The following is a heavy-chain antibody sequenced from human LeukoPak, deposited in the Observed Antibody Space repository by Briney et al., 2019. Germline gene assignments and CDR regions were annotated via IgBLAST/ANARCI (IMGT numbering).Heavy chain of an antibody. D-gene: IGHD4-17*01. V-gene: IGHV1-18*01. CDR1: GYTFTSYG. CDR2: ISAYNGNT. CDR3: ATSTVTTYYFDY. J-gene: IGHJ4*02. Sequence: ASVKVSCKASGYTFTSYGISWVRQAPGQGLEWMGWISAYNGNTNYAQKLQGRVTMTTDTSTSTAYMELRSLRPDDTAVYYCATSTVTTYYFDYWGQGTLVTVSS.